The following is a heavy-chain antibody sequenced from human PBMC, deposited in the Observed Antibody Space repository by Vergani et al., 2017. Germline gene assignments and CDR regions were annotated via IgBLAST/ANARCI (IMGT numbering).Heavy chain of an antibody. CDR1: GGSISSSSYY. CDR3: VKLRYFDSIPVFDY. J-gene: IGHJ4*02. CDR2: IYYSGST. D-gene: IGHD3-9*01. V-gene: IGHV4-39*07. Sequence: QLQLQESGPGLVKPSETLSLTCTVSGGSISSSSYYWGWIRQPPGKGLEWIGSIYYSGSTYYNPSLKSRVTISADTSKNQFSLKLSSVTAADTAVYYCVKLRYFDSIPVFDYWGQGTLVTVSS.